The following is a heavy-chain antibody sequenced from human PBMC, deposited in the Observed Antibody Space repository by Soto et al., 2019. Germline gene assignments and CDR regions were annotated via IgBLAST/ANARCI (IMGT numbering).Heavy chain of an antibody. D-gene: IGHD2-8*02. CDR3: AKATATGGGAFEI. CDR2: ILVGGST. CDR1: GFICSSYD. Sequence: GGSLRLSCAASGFICSSYDMSWVRQAPGKGLEWASTILVGGSTHYEDSVKGRFTISRDTSKNTVYLQMNSLTAGDTAVYYCAKATATGGGAFEICGQGTMVTVSS. J-gene: IGHJ3*02. V-gene: IGHV3-23*01.